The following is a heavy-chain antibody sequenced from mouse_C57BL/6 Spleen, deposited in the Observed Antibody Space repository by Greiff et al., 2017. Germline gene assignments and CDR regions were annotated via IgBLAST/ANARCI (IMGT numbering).Heavy chain of an antibody. D-gene: IGHD3-2*02. CDR1: GYTFTSYW. J-gene: IGHJ4*01. CDR2: IDPSDSET. CDR3: ARVLDSSGGYARDY. Sequence: VQLQQPGAELVRPGSSVKLSCKASGYTFTSYWMHWVKQRPIQGLEWIGNIDPSDSETHYNQKFKDKATLTVDKSSSTAYMQLSSLTSEDSAVYYCARVLDSSGGYARDYWGQGTSVTVSS. V-gene: IGHV1-52*01.